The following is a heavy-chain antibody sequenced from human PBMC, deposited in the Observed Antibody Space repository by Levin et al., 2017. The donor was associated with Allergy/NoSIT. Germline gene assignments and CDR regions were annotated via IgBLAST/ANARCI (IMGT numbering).Heavy chain of an antibody. V-gene: IGHV3-74*01. CDR2: INRDGSSI. J-gene: IGHJ4*02. CDR3: ARDYTTLDY. D-gene: IGHD4-17*01. CDR1: GFTFSSRW. Sequence: GGSLRLSCAASGFTFSSRWMHWVRQPPGKGLVWVSRINRDGSSISYADSVKGRFTISRDNAKNTLYLQMNTLRAEDTAVYVCARDYTTLDYWGQGTLVTVSS.